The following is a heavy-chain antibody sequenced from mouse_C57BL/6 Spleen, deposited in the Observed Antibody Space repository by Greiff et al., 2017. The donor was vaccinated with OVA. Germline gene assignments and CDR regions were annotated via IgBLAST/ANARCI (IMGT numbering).Heavy chain of an antibody. CDR1: GYAFSSSW. CDR3: ARSGGYSSGPSWFAY. J-gene: IGHJ3*01. D-gene: IGHD3-2*02. Sequence: VQLKQSGPELVKPGASVKISCKASGYAFSSSWMNWVKQRPGKGLEWIGRIYPGDGDTNYNGKFKGKATLTADKSSSTAYMQLSSLTSEDSAVYFCARSGGYSSGPSWFAYWGQGTLVTVSA. CDR2: IYPGDGDT. V-gene: IGHV1-82*01.